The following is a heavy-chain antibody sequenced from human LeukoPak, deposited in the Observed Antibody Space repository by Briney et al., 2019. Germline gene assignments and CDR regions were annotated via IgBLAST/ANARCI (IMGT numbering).Heavy chain of an antibody. V-gene: IGHV4-34*01. D-gene: IGHD2-2*01. J-gene: IGHJ4*02. CDR3: AGISSPGYCRRTSCYAIDY. Sequence: PSDTLSLTCAVYGGSFSGYYWSWIRQPPGKGLEWSGEITHSGSTNYNPSLKSRVTISTDTSRNHFSLKPSSATAAHTAVYYCAGISSPGYCRRTSCYAIDYWGQGTLVTVSS. CDR1: GGSFSGYY. CDR2: ITHSGST.